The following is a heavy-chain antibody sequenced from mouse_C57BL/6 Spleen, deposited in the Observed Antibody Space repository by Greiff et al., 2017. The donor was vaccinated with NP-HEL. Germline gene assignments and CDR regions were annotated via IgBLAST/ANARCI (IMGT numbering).Heavy chain of an antibody. J-gene: IGHJ2*01. D-gene: IGHD1-1*01. V-gene: IGHV5-4*01. CDR2: ISDGGSYT. Sequence: EVNVVESGGGLVKPGGSLKLSCAASGFTFSSYAMSWVRQTPEKRLEWVATISDGGSYTYYPDNVKGRFTISRDNAKNNLYLQMSHLKSEDTAMYYCARDRITQYFDYWGQGTTLTVSS. CDR1: GFTFSSYA. CDR3: ARDRITQYFDY.